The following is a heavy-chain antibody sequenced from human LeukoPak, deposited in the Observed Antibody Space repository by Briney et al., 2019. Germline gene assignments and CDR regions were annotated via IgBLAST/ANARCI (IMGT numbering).Heavy chain of an antibody. CDR2: IYYSGST. J-gene: IGHJ5*02. Sequence: SETLSLTCPVSGGSISSYYWSWIRQPPGKGLEWIGYIYYSGSTNYNPSLKSRVTISVDTSKNQFSLKLSSVTAADTAVYYCARFNHGSGSYLWFDPWGQGTLVTVSS. CDR1: GGSISSYY. V-gene: IGHV4-59*01. D-gene: IGHD3-10*01. CDR3: ARFNHGSGSYLWFDP.